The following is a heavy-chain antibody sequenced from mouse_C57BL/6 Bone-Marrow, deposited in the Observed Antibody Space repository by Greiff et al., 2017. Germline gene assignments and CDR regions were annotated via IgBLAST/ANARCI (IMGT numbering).Heavy chain of an antibody. CDR2: IDPETGGT. J-gene: IGHJ4*01. CDR3: TRSGGNYSYYAMDY. D-gene: IGHD2-1*01. V-gene: IGHV1-15*01. Sequence: QVQLKQSGAELVRPGASVTLSCKASGYTFTDYEMHWVKQTPVHGLEWIGAIDPETGGTAYNQKFKGKAILTADKSSSTAYMELRSLTSEDSAVYYCTRSGGNYSYYAMDYWGQGTSVTVSS. CDR1: GYTFTDYE.